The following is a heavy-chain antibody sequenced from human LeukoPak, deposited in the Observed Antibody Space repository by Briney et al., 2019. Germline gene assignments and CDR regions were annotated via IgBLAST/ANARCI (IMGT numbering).Heavy chain of an antibody. CDR3: ARPYDYVWGSYRYAFDI. D-gene: IGHD3-16*02. Sequence: ASVKVSCKASGYTFTSYGISWVRQAPGQGLEWMGWISAYNGNTNYAQKLQGRVTMTTDTSTSTAYMELRSLRSDDTAVYYCARPYDYVWGSYRYAFDIWGQGTMVTVSS. CDR1: GYTFTSYG. V-gene: IGHV1-18*01. J-gene: IGHJ3*02. CDR2: ISAYNGNT.